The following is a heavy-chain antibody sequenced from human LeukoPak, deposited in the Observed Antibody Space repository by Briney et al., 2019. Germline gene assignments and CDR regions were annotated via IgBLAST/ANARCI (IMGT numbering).Heavy chain of an antibody. CDR3: ARDNGYCSGGSCYLLDY. J-gene: IGHJ4*02. CDR2: IIPIFGTA. V-gene: IGHV1-69*05. CDR1: GGTFSSYA. D-gene: IGHD2-15*01. Sequence: ALVKVSCKASGGTFSSYAISWVRQAPGQGLEWMGGIIPIFGTANYAQKFQGRVTITTDESTSTAYMELSSLRSEDTAVYYCARDNGYCSGGSCYLLDYWGQGTLVTVSS.